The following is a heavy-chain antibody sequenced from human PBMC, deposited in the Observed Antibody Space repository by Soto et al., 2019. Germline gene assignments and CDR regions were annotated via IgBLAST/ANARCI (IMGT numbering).Heavy chain of an antibody. CDR2: IDPSDSYT. CDR3: AMHYYDSSGNDY. CDR1: GYSFTSYW. D-gene: IGHD3-22*01. V-gene: IGHV5-10-1*01. Sequence: GESLKISCKGSGYSFTSYWISWVRQMPGKGLEWMGRIDPSDSYTNYSPSFQGHVTISADKSISTAYLQWSSLKASDTAMYYCAMHYYDSSGNDYWGQGTLVTVSS. J-gene: IGHJ4*02.